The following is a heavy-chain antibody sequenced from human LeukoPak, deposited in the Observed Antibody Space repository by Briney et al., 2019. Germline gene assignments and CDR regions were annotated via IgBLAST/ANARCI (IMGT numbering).Heavy chain of an antibody. Sequence: GGSLRLSCAASGFTFSSYAMSWVRQAPGKGLELVSGISGSGGSTYHADSVKGRFTISRDNSKDTLFLQMNSLRAEDTAVYYCAKHEPGGVIVPFDFWGQGTLVTVSS. D-gene: IGHD3-16*02. CDR2: ISGSGGST. CDR3: AKHEPGGVIVPFDF. CDR1: GFTFSSYA. V-gene: IGHV3-23*01. J-gene: IGHJ4*02.